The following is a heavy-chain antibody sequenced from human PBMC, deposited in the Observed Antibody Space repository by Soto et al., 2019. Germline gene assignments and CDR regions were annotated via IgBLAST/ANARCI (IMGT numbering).Heavy chain of an antibody. CDR1: GGSFSGYY. CDR2: INDSGSS. J-gene: IGHJ6*03. D-gene: IGHD3-10*01. V-gene: IGHV4-34*01. CDR3: ARVLLLWFGELSRRGGYYYYMDV. Sequence: PSETLSLTCAVYGGSFSGYYWSWIRQPPGKGLEWIGEINDSGSSNYNPSLKSRVAISVDTPKNQFSLKLSSVTAADTAVYYCARVLLLWFGELSRRGGYYYYMDVWGKGTMVTVSS.